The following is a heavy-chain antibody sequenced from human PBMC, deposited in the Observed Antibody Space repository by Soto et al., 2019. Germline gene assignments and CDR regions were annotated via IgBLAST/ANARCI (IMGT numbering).Heavy chain of an antibody. D-gene: IGHD3-10*01. CDR3: ARELRWYDSGSD. J-gene: IGHJ4*02. CDR2: IGSSNSDT. Sequence: PGGSLRLSCAASGFTLSGYYMSWLRQAPGRGLEWISCIGSSNSDTNYADSVKGRFTISRDNAKNSVFLEMNSLRAEDTAVYYCARELRWYDSGSDWGQGTLVTVSS. V-gene: IGHV3-11*05. CDR1: GFTLSGYY.